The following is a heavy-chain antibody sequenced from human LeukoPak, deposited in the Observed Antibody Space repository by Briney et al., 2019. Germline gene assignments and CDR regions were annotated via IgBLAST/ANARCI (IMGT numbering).Heavy chain of an antibody. J-gene: IGHJ6*03. CDR1: GFTFSSYW. CDR2: IKQDGSEK. D-gene: IGHD3-10*01. Sequence: TGGSLRLSCAASGFTFSSYWMSWVRQAPEKGLEWVANIKQDGSEKYYVDSVKGRFTISRDNARNSLYLQMNSLRAEDTAVYYCARESEELLIYYYYYYMDVWGKGTTVTVSS. CDR3: ARESEELLIYYYYYYMDV. V-gene: IGHV3-7*01.